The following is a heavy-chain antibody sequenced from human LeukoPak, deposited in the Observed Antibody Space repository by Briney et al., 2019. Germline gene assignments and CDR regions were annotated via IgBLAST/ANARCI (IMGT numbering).Heavy chain of an antibody. D-gene: IGHD2/OR15-2a*01. CDR2: IYYSGST. CDR3: ASLSGDPSNYFYSGMDV. CDR1: GGSISSGGYY. J-gene: IGHJ6*02. V-gene: IGHV4-61*03. Sequence: SQTLSLTCTVSGGSISSGGYYWSWIRQHPGKGLEWIGYIYYSGSTNYNPSLKSRVSISVDTSKNHFSLKLTSVTAADTAVYYCASLSGDPSNYFYSGMDVWGQGTTVTVSS.